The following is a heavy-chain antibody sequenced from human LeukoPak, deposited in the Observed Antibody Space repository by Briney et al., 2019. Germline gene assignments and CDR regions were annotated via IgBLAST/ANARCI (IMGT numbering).Heavy chain of an antibody. D-gene: IGHD6-25*01. CDR1: GFTFSRYA. J-gene: IGHJ4*02. CDR3: VANDGLRLFDY. Sequence: RPGGSLRLSCSVSGFTFSRYAMHGVRQAPGKGLEYVSAISSNGGSTYYADSVKGRFTISRDNSKNTLYLQMSSLRAEDTAVYYCVANDGLRLFDYWGQGTLVTVSS. V-gene: IGHV3-64D*06. CDR2: ISSNGGST.